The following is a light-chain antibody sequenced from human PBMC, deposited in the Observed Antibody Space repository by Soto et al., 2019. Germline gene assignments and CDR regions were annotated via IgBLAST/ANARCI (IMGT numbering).Light chain of an antibody. CDR1: SSDVGGYNY. J-gene: IGLJ1*01. Sequence: QSVLKQPASVPGSPGQSITISCTGTSSDVGGYNYVSWYQQHPGKAPKLMIYEVSNRPSGVSNHFSGSKYGNTASLTISGLQAEDEADYYCSSYTSSSSYVFGTGTKVTVL. CDR3: SSYTSSSSYV. V-gene: IGLV2-14*01. CDR2: EVS.